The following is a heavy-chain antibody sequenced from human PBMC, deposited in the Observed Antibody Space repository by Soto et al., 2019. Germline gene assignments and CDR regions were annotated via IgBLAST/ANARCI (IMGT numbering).Heavy chain of an antibody. Sequence: KTSETLSLSCTVSGASIDSSSSHYWGWIRQSPGKGLEWIGSIYYRGATYHNPSLKSRVTISVDTPNNQFSLKLSSVTAADTAVYYCARGLYSSPYYFDYWGQGTLVTVSS. V-gene: IGHV4-39*02. CDR3: ARGLYSSPYYFDY. CDR1: GASIDSSSSHY. D-gene: IGHD6-6*01. CDR2: IYYRGAT. J-gene: IGHJ4*02.